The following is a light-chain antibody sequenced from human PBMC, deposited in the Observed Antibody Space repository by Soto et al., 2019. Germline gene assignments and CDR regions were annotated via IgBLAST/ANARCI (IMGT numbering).Light chain of an antibody. CDR1: QSVSSN. V-gene: IGKV3D-15*01. Sequence: EIVMTQSPVTLSVSPGERATLSCRASQSVSSNLAWYQQKPGQAPKVLIYRASSRATGIPDRFSGSGSGTDFTLTITSLEPEDFAFYYCHQRQRWPRTFGQGTKVDIK. CDR3: HQRQRWPRT. J-gene: IGKJ1*01. CDR2: RAS.